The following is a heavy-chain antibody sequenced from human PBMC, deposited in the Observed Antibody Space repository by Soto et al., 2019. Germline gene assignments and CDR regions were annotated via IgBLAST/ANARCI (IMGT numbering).Heavy chain of an antibody. CDR2: ISGSGGST. J-gene: IGHJ4*02. D-gene: IGHD2-15*01. CDR3: AKGGHCSGGSCYAYPDDY. V-gene: IGHV3-23*01. Sequence: EVQLLESGGGLVQPGGSLRLSCAASGFTFSSYAMSWVRQAPGKGLEWVSAISGSGGSTYYADSVKGRFTISRDNSKNTLYLQMNSVRAEDTAVYYCAKGGHCSGGSCYAYPDDYWGQGTLVTVSS. CDR1: GFTFSSYA.